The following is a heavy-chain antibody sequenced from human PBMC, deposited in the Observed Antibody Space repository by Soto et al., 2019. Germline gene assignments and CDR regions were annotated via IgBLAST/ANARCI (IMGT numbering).Heavy chain of an antibody. Sequence: QVQLVQSGAEVKKPGASVKVSCKASGYTFTSYGISWVRQAPGQGLEWMGWISAYNGNTNYAQKLQGRVTMTTETSTITAYMERRSLRSDDTAVYYWARYWAAAGPFVSWGQGTLVTVSS. V-gene: IGHV1-18*01. J-gene: IGHJ4*02. CDR3: ARYWAAAGPFVS. CDR2: ISAYNGNT. CDR1: GYTFTSYG. D-gene: IGHD6-13*01.